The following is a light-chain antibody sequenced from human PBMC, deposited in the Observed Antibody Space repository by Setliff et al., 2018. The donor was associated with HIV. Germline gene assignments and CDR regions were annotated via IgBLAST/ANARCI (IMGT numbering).Light chain of an antibody. Sequence: QSVLAQPPYASGSPGQSVTISCTGTSSDVGAYYSVSWYQQHPGKAPKLIIYEVSKRPSGVPDRFSGSESGNTASLTVSGLQTEDEADYSCSSYAGSNNYVFGTGTKVTVL. CDR1: SSDVGAYYS. J-gene: IGLJ1*01. CDR2: EVS. V-gene: IGLV2-8*01. CDR3: SSYAGSNNYV.